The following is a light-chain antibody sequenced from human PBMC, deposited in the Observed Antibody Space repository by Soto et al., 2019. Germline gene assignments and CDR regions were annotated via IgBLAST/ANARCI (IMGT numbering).Light chain of an antibody. CDR3: MQPRHTPLT. V-gene: IGKV2-28*01. CDR2: MAS. J-gene: IGKJ4*01. Sequence: DIVMTQSPLSLSVTPGEPASISCKSSQSLLHSNGHNYLDWYVQKPGRSPQLLIYMASTRASGVPGRFSGRGSGTDFTLKISRVEAEDVGVYYCMQPRHTPLTFGGGTKVEIK. CDR1: QSLLHSNGHNY.